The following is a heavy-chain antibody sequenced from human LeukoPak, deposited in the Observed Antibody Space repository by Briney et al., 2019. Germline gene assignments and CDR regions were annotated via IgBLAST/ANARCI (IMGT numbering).Heavy chain of an antibody. V-gene: IGHV3-23*01. J-gene: IGHJ4*02. CDR2: ISGSGDST. D-gene: IGHD2-15*01. CDR3: AKDLLSGGNCHSIFHC. CDR1: GFTFSSFA. Sequence: GGSLRLSCAASGFTFSSFAMNWVRQAPGKGLEWVSSISGSGDSTYYADSVKGRFTISRDNSKNTLYLQMNSLRAEDTALYYCAKDLLSGGNCHSIFHCWGQGTLVTVSS.